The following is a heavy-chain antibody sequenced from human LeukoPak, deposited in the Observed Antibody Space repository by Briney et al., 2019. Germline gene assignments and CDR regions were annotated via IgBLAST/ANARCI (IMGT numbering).Heavy chain of an antibody. CDR3: ARASPPMAYYFDY. CDR1: GGSLSSYY. V-gene: IGHV4-59*01. CDR2: IYYSGST. J-gene: IGHJ4*02. D-gene: IGHD5-24*01. Sequence: SGTLSLTCTVSGGSLSSYYWSWIRQPPGKGLEWIGYIYYSGSTNYNPSLKSRVTISVDTSKNQFSLKLSSVTAADTAVYYCARASPPMAYYFDYWGQGTLVTVSS.